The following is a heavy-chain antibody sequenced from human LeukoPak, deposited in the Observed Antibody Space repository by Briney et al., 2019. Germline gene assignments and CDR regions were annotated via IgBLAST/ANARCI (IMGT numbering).Heavy chain of an antibody. V-gene: IGHV1-24*01. Sequence: ASVKVSCKVSGYTLTELSMHWVRQAPGKGLEWMGGFDPEDGETIYAQKFQGRVTMTEDTSTDTAYMELSSLRSEDTAVYYCARGGHYDFWSGPPDFWGQGTLVTVSS. J-gene: IGHJ4*02. CDR1: GYTLTELS. D-gene: IGHD3-3*01. CDR3: ARGGHYDFWSGPPDF. CDR2: FDPEDGET.